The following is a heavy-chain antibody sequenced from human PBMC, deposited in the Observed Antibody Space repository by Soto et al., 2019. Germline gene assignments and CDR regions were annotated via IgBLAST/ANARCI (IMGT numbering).Heavy chain of an antibody. D-gene: IGHD3-3*01. J-gene: IGHJ4*02. CDR1: GFTVSSNY. CDR3: ARTKYYDFWSGYYTGDYFDY. CDR2: IYSGGST. V-gene: IGHV3-53*02. Sequence: EVQLVETGGGLIQPGGSLRLSCAASGFTVSSNYMSWVRQAPGKGLEWVSVIYSGGSTYYADSVKGRFTISRDNSKNTLYLQMNSLRAEDTAVYYCARTKYYDFWSGYYTGDYFDYWGQGTLVTVFS.